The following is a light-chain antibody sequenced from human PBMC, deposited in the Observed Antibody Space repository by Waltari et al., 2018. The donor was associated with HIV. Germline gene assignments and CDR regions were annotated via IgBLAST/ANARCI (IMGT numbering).Light chain of an antibody. Sequence: SYVLTQPPSVSVAPGQTASIPCGGNNIGSVHWYQPKPGQAPVMVVYDNSGRPSGIPERFSGSNSGNTATLTISGVEAGDEADYYCQVWDSNADHLVVFGGGTKLTV. V-gene: IGLV3-21*02. J-gene: IGLJ2*01. CDR1: NIGS. CDR2: DNS. CDR3: QVWDSNADHLVV.